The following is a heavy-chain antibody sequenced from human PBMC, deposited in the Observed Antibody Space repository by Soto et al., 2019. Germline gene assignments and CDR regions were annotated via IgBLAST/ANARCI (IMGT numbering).Heavy chain of an antibody. J-gene: IGHJ3*02. V-gene: IGHV1-69*06. CDR3: ARVVYGSGNYYTGPSAFDI. CDR1: GGTLSDHG. CDR2: TIPVFNTA. Sequence: QVQLEQSGAEVKKPGSSVQISCKASGGTLSDHGVSWLRQAPGQGLEWVGGTIPVFNTANYAPKFQGRVTIAADKSTNIAYMELGSLRSDDTAFYYCARVVYGSGNYYTGPSAFDIWGQGTLVIVSS. D-gene: IGHD3-10*01.